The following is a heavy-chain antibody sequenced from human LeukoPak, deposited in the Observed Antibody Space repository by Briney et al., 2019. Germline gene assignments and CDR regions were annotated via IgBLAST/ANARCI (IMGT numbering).Heavy chain of an antibody. CDR1: GGTFSSYA. V-gene: IGHV1-69*13. J-gene: IGHJ4*02. D-gene: IGHD3-22*01. CDR2: IIPISGTA. CDR3: ARVVVDSSQDYFDY. Sequence: SVKVSCKASGGTFSSYAISWVRQAPGQGLEWMGGIIPISGTANYAQKFQGRVTITADESTSTAYMELSSLRSEDTAVYYCARVVVDSSQDYFDYWGQGTLVTVSS.